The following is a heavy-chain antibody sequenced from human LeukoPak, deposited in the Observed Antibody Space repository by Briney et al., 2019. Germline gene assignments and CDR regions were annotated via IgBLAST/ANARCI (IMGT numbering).Heavy chain of an antibody. CDR1: GDSVSNDNYY. D-gene: IGHD5-18*01. CDR2: IYYSGSGGST. CDR3: ASHVDTAMAAYWYFDH. J-gene: IGHJ2*01. Sequence: SETLSLTCTVSGDSVSNDNYYWNWIRQPPGKGLEWIGNIYYSGSGGSTNYNPSLKSRVTISVDTSKNQFSLKLSSVTAADTAVYYCASHVDTAMAAYWYFDHWGRGTLVTVSS. V-gene: IGHV4-61*01.